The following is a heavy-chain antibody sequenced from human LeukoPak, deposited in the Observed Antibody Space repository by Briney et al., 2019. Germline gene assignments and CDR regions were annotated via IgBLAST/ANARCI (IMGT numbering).Heavy chain of an antibody. Sequence: GGSLRLSCAASGFTFSSFGMHWVRQAPGKGLEWVAFISYDGSIKYYADSVKGRFTISRDDSKNTLYLQMSGLRTEDTAVYYCARALRYYDSSGYSQGEYFQHWGQGTLVTVSS. CDR2: ISYDGSIK. D-gene: IGHD3-22*01. CDR1: GFTFSSFG. J-gene: IGHJ1*01. CDR3: ARALRYYDSSGYSQGEYFQH. V-gene: IGHV3-30*19.